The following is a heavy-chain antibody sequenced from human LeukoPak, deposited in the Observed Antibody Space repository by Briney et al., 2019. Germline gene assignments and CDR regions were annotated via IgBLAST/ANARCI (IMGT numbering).Heavy chain of an antibody. V-gene: IGHV3-20*04. CDR1: GFTFDDYG. CDR2: INWNGGST. CDR3: ARDGVRDSGWYFDY. J-gene: IGHJ4*02. D-gene: IGHD6-19*01. Sequence: GGSLRLSCAASGFTFDDYGMSWVRQAPGKGLEWVSGINWNGGSTGYADSVKGRFTISRDNAKNSLYLQMNSLRAEDTALYYCARDGVRDSGWYFDYWGQGTLVTVSS.